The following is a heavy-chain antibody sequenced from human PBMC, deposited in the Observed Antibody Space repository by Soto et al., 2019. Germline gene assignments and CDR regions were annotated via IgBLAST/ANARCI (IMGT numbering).Heavy chain of an antibody. CDR3: ARARDNWNDYPPTEDYYYYMDV. Sequence: PSETLSLTCTVSGGSISSYYWSWIRQPPGKGLEWIGYIYYSGSTNYNPSLKSRVTISVDTSKNQFSLKLSSVTAADTAVYYCARARDNWNDYPPTEDYYYYMDVWGKGTTVTVSS. V-gene: IGHV4-59*01. J-gene: IGHJ6*03. CDR1: GGSISSYY. CDR2: IYYSGST. D-gene: IGHD1-20*01.